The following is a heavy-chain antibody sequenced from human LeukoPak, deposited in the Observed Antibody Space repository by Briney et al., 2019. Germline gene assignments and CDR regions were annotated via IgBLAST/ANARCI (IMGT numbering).Heavy chain of an antibody. Sequence: ASVKVSCKASGYTFTCYYMHWVRQAPGQGLEWMGRINPNSGGTNYAQKFQGRVTMTRDTSISTAYMELSRLRSDDTAVYYCARGSGRYSSSGTLDYWGQGTLVTVSS. V-gene: IGHV1-2*06. CDR3: ARGSGRYSSSGTLDY. CDR1: GYTFTCYY. D-gene: IGHD6-6*01. J-gene: IGHJ4*02. CDR2: INPNSGGT.